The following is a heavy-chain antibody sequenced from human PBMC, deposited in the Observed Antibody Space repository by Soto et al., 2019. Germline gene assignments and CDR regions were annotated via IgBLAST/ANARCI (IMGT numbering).Heavy chain of an antibody. CDR2: IYFNGNT. CDR1: GVSISDTSYY. D-gene: IGHD2-15*01. V-gene: IGHV4-39*01. Sequence: QLQLQESGPGLVKPSETLSLTCNVSGVSISDTSYYWGWIRQPPGKGLEWIGTIYFNGNTFYNPSLKSRLTISVDTSKNQFSLRLTPGTAADTAVYYCARQWSYWGQGTRVAVPS. CDR3: ARQWSY. J-gene: IGHJ4*02.